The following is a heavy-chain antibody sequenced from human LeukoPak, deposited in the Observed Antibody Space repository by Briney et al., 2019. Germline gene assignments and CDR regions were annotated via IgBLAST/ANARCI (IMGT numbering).Heavy chain of an antibody. J-gene: IGHJ4*02. CDR3: ARGELGYCSGGSCHFDY. CDR2: VYSGGST. Sequence: GGSLRLSCAASGFTVSSNYMSWVRQAPGKGLEWVSVVYSGGSTYYADSVKGRFTISRDKSKNTLYLQMNSLRVEDTAVYYCARGELGYCSGGSCHFDYWGQGTLVTVSS. D-gene: IGHD2-15*01. CDR1: GFTVSSNY. V-gene: IGHV3-66*01.